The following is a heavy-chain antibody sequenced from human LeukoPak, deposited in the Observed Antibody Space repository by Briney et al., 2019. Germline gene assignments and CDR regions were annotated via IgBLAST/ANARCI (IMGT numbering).Heavy chain of an antibody. J-gene: IGHJ6*02. CDR1: GFTFSSYG. Sequence: GGSLRLSCAASGFTFSSYGMHWVRQAPGKGLECVAVIWYDGSNKYYADSVKGRFTISRDNSKNTLYLQMNSLRAEDTAVYYCARTMIVVPGAIKPYYYYYGMDVWGQGTTVTVSS. CDR2: IWYDGSNK. CDR3: ARTMIVVPGAIKPYYYYYGMDV. D-gene: IGHD3-22*01. V-gene: IGHV3-33*01.